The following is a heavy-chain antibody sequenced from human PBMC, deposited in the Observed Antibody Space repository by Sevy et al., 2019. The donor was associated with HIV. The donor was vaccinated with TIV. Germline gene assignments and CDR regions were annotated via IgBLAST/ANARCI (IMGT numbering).Heavy chain of an antibody. CDR2: ISSNGGST. Sequence: GGSLRLSCSASGFTFSSYAMHWVRQAPGKGLEYVSAISSNGGSTYYADSVKGRFTISRDNSKNTLYLQMSSLRAEDTAVYYCVKELGYCSSTSCLKYYYYYMDVWGKGITVTVSS. CDR3: VKELGYCSSTSCLKYYYYYMDV. J-gene: IGHJ6*03. V-gene: IGHV3-64D*06. CDR1: GFTFSSYA. D-gene: IGHD2-2*01.